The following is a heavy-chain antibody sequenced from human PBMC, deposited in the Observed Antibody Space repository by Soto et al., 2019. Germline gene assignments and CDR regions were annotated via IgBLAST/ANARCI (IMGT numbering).Heavy chain of an antibody. CDR3: ANEPYQPVDTAMCWFDP. D-gene: IGHD5-18*01. Sequence: GGSLRLSCAASGFTFSSYAMSWVRQAPGKGLEWVSAISGSGGSTYYADSVKGRFTISRDNSKNTLYLQMNSLRAEDTAVYYCANEPYQPVDTAMCWFDPWGQGTLVTVSS. CDR2: ISGSGGST. V-gene: IGHV3-23*01. J-gene: IGHJ5*02. CDR1: GFTFSSYA.